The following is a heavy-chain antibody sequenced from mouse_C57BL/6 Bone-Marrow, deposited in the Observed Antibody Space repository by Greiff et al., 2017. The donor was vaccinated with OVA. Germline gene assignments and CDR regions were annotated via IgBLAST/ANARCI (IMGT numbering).Heavy chain of an antibody. CDR2: IYPSDSET. V-gene: IGHV1-61*01. CDR3: ARWDGYYPFDY. D-gene: IGHD2-3*01. J-gene: IGHJ2*01. Sequence: VQLQQPGAELVRPGSSVKLSCKASGYTFTSYWMDWVKQRPGQGLEWIGNIYPSDSETHYNQKFKDKATLTVDKSSSTAYMQLSSLTSEDSAVYYCARWDGYYPFDYWGQGTTLTVSS. CDR1: GYTFTSYW.